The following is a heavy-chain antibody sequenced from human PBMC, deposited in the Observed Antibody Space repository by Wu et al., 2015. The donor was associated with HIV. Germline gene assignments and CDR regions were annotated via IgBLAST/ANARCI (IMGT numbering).Heavy chain of an antibody. J-gene: IGHJ3*02. CDR2: INSNGGGT. D-gene: IGHD3-3*02. CDR3: ARVISSWPSGAFDI. CDR1: GGTFSSSA. V-gene: IGHV1-2*02. Sequence: QVQLVQSGAEVKKPGSSVKVSCKGSGGTFSSSAINWVRQAPGQGLEWMGSINSNGGGTNYAQNFQGRVTISRDTYLRTVYLEVRGLTFDDSAVFYCARVISSWPSGAFDIWGQGTLVIVSS.